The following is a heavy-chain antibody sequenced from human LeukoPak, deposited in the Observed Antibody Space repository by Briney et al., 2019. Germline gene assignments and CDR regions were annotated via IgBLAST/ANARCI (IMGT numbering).Heavy chain of an antibody. CDR2: IYYSGST. CDR1: GGSISSYF. CDR3: ARFLTTVTRKAFDI. Sequence: PSETLSLTCTVSGGSISSYFWSWIRQPPGKGLEWIGYIYYSGSTYYNPSLKSRVTISVDTSKNQFSLKLSSVTAADTAVYYCARFLTTVTRKAFDIWGQGTMVTVSS. V-gene: IGHV4-59*06. D-gene: IGHD4-17*01. J-gene: IGHJ3*02.